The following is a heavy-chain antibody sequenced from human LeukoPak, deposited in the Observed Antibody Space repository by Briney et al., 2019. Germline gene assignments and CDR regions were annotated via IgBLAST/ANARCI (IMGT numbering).Heavy chain of an antibody. CDR1: GFTFSTYN. Sequence: SGGSLRLSCAASGFTFSTYNMNWVRQAPGKGLEWVSSISSSSDYIYHADSVKGRFTISRDNAKNSLYLQMKSLRAEDTAVYYCARGKTSQNIVTRKTYNWFDPWGQGTLVTVSS. D-gene: IGHD2/OR15-2a*01. CDR2: ISSSSDYI. J-gene: IGHJ5*02. V-gene: IGHV3-21*01. CDR3: ARGKTSQNIVTRKTYNWFDP.